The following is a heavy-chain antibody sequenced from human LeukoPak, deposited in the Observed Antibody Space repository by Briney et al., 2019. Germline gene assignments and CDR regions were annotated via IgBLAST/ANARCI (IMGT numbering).Heavy chain of an antibody. Sequence: GGSLGLSCAASGFTFDDYAMHWVRQAPGKGLEWVSLISWDGGSTYYADSVKGRFTISRDNSKNSLYLQMNSLRAEDTALYYCATGAYYFYGMDVWGKGTTVTVSS. CDR2: ISWDGGST. J-gene: IGHJ6*04. V-gene: IGHV3-43D*04. CDR3: ATGAYYFYGMDV. D-gene: IGHD4/OR15-4a*01. CDR1: GFTFDDYA.